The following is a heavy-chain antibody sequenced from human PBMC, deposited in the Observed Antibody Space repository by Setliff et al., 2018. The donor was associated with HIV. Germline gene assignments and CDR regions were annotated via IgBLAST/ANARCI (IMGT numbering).Heavy chain of an antibody. J-gene: IGHJ6*03. CDR2: VIPNGGAT. V-gene: IGHV1-2*06. CDR3: AREGLQGSFEYYYYYMEV. CDR1: GYTFTDYY. D-gene: IGHD2-15*01. Sequence: ASVKVSCKASGYTFTDYYIHWVRQAPGQGPEWMGRVIPNGGATIYAQKFQGRITMTSDTSISTAYMELSRLRSDDTAVYYCAREGLQGSFEYYYYYMEVWGKGTTVTVAS.